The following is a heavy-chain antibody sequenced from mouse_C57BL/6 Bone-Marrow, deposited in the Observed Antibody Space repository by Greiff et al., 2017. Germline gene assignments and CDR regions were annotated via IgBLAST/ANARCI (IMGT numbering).Heavy chain of an antibody. Sequence: QVQLKESGAELVRPGASVTLSCKASGYTFTDYEMHWVKQTPVHGLEWIGAIDPETGGTAYNQKFKGKAILTADRSSSTAYMELRSLTSEDSAVYYCTRRGIWYCDVWGTGTTVTASS. CDR1: GYTFTDYE. J-gene: IGHJ1*03. CDR3: TRRGIWYCDV. V-gene: IGHV1-15*01. CDR2: IDPETGGT.